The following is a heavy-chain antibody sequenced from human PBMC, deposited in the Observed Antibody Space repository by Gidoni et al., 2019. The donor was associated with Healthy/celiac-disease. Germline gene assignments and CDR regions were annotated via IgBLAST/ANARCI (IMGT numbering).Heavy chain of an antibody. V-gene: IGHV3-48*03. CDR3: ARGNYYGSGSYLAFYYYYYGMDV. D-gene: IGHD3-10*01. J-gene: IGHJ6*02. CDR1: GFTFSSYE. CDR2: SSSSDSTI. Sequence: EVQLVESGGGLVQPGGSLRLSCAASGFTFSSYEMNWVRQDPGKGLEWVSYSSSSDSTIYYADSVKGRFTISRDKAKNSLYLQMNSLRAEDTAVYYCARGNYYGSGSYLAFYYYYYGMDVWGQGTTVTVSS.